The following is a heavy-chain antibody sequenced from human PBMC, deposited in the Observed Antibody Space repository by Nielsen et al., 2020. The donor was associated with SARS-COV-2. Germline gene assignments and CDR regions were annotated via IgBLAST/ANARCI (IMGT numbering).Heavy chain of an antibody. Sequence: GESLKISCAASGFSFSSYAMSWVRQAPGKGLEWVSSVSGSGSTTYYADSVRGRFTISRDNSKNTLFLQMNSPRAEDTAVYYCAKDCGGDCPFDYWGQGTLVTVSS. V-gene: IGHV3-23*01. D-gene: IGHD2-21*02. CDR3: AKDCGGDCPFDY. CDR1: GFSFSSYA. J-gene: IGHJ4*02. CDR2: VSGSGSTT.